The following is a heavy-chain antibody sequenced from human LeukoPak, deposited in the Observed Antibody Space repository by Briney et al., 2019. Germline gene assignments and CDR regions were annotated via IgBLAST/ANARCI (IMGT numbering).Heavy chain of an antibody. CDR3: ARGTVVGYYYYYMDV. J-gene: IGHJ6*03. D-gene: IGHD1-26*01. Sequence: SETLSLTCAVYGGSFSGYYWSWIRQPPGKGLEWIGEINHSGSTNYNPSLKSRVTISVDTSKNQFSLKLSSVTAADTAVYYCARGTVVGYYYYYMDVWGKGTTVTVSS. CDR1: GGSFSGYY. V-gene: IGHV4-34*01. CDR2: INHSGST.